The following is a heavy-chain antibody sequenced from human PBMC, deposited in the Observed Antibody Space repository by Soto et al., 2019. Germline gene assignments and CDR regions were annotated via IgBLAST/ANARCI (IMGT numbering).Heavy chain of an antibody. CDR1: GFTVSSYA. J-gene: IGHJ4*02. CDR2: ISGSGGST. D-gene: IGHD3-10*01. Sequence: GSLRLSCAASGFTVSSYARSWVRQAPGKGLEWVSAISGSGGSTYYADSVKGRFTISRDNSKNTLYLQMNSLRAEDTAVYYCVLWPPYYFDYWGQGTLVTVSS. V-gene: IGHV3-23*01. CDR3: VLWPPYYFDY.